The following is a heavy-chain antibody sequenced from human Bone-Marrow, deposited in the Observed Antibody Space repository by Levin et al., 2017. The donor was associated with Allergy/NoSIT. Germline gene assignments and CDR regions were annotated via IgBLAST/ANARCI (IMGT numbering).Heavy chain of an antibody. Sequence: PGESLKISCAASGFTFRDYYMSWIRQAPGKGLEWVSYINSNGGTIYYADSVKGRFTISRDNGKRSLYLQMHSLRPEDTAVYYCARGDLLRGWFDPWGQGILVTVSS. CDR3: ARGDLLRGWFDP. V-gene: IGHV3-11*01. J-gene: IGHJ5*02. CDR1: GFTFRDYY. D-gene: IGHD3-3*01. CDR2: INSNGGTI.